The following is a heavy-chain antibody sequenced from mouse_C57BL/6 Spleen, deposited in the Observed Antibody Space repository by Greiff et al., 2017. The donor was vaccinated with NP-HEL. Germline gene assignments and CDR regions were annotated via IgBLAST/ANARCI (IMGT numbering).Heavy chain of an antibody. V-gene: IGHV1-81*01. Sequence: QVQLQQSGAELARPGASVKLSCKASGYTFTSYGISWVKQRTGQGLEWIGEIYPRSGNTYYNEKFKGKATLTADKSSSTAYMELRSLTSEDSAVYFCARSRDYGGFHYAMDYWGQGTSVTVSS. D-gene: IGHD2-4*01. CDR3: ARSRDYGGFHYAMDY. J-gene: IGHJ4*01. CDR1: GYTFTSYG. CDR2: IYPRSGNT.